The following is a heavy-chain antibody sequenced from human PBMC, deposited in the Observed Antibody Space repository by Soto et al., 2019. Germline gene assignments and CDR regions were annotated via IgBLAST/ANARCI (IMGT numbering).Heavy chain of an antibody. V-gene: IGHV3-23*01. CDR2: ISGNGEKT. CDR1: VCTFSYYG. Sequence: GGSLRLSCVASVCTFSYYGMNCVRHSPGKWLEWVSAISGNGEKTYYADSVKGRFTISRDNSKNTLYLQMNSLRAEDTAVYYCAKHNYYASGSYQTPGWFQPWGQATRVTVS. J-gene: IGHJ5*02. CDR3: AKHNYYASGSYQTPGWFQP. D-gene: IGHD3-10*01.